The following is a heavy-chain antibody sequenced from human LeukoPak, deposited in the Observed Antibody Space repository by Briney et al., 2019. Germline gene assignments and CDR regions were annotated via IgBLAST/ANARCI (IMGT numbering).Heavy chain of an antibody. V-gene: IGHV4-39*07. CDR2: IYYSGST. CDR1: GGSISSSSYY. J-gene: IGHJ4*02. CDR3: ARRGYSTGKYYFDY. D-gene: IGHD3-22*01. Sequence: SETLSLTCTVSGGSISSSSYYWGWIRQPPGKGLEWIGSIYYSGSTYYNPSLKSRVTISVDTSKNQFSLKLSSVTAADTAVYYCARRGYSTGKYYFDYWGQGTLVTVSS.